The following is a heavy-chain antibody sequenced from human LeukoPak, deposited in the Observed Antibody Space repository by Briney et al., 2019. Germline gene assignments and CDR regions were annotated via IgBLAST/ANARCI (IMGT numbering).Heavy chain of an antibody. CDR2: MNVDSGNT. CDR1: GYTVTRSD. Sequence: ASGKVCCTAAGYTVTRSDINWGRQASGHGLEGRGWMNVDSGNTGYLQKFQGRVTMTRDTSISTAFMELSSLRSEDTAVYYCARVKNSCYDRVSHPDYWGQGTLVSVSS. J-gene: IGHJ4*02. CDR3: ARVKNSCYDRVSHPDY. V-gene: IGHV1-8*01. D-gene: IGHD5-12*01.